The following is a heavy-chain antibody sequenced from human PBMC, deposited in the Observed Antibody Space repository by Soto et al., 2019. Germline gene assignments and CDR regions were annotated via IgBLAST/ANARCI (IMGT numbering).Heavy chain of an antibody. V-gene: IGHV4-59*01. J-gene: IGHJ6*03. CDR3: ARVSAYYDILTGYSVPAYYYYMDV. D-gene: IGHD3-9*01. Sequence: SETLSLTCTVSGGSISSYYWSWIRQPPGKGLEWIGYIYYSRSTNYNPSLKSRVTISVDTSKNQFSLKLSSVTAADTAVYYCARVSAYYDILTGYSVPAYYYYMDVWGKGTTVTVSS. CDR2: IYYSRST. CDR1: GGSISSYY.